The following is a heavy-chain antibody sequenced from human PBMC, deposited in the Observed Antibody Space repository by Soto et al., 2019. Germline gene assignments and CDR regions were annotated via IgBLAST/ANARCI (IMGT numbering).Heavy chain of an antibody. Sequence: GGSLRLSCTFSGFTSDDYDYALTWVRQAPGKGLQWLGLIRGSTYGGTTEYAASVKGGFTISRDDSKGITYLQMNSLKTEDTAVYYCYRDGDFYGLDVWGQGTTVTVSS. J-gene: IGHJ6*02. CDR1: GFTSDDYDYA. CDR2: IRGSTYGGTT. CDR3: YRDGDFYGLDV. D-gene: IGHD3-3*01. V-gene: IGHV3-49*04.